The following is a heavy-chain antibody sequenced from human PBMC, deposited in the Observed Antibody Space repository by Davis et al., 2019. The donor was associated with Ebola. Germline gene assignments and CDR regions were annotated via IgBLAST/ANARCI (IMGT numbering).Heavy chain of an antibody. Sequence: MPSETLSLTCAVSGGSASTSSYYWGWIRQPPGKGLEWIGSIFYSGKTYYNSSLQSRVTISVDTSKNQFSLELTSVSAADTAVYYCARQLYTGSSADWFDPWGQGTLVTVSS. CDR2: IFYSGKT. V-gene: IGHV4-39*01. D-gene: IGHD6-6*01. CDR1: GGSASTSSYY. J-gene: IGHJ5*02. CDR3: ARQLYTGSSADWFDP.